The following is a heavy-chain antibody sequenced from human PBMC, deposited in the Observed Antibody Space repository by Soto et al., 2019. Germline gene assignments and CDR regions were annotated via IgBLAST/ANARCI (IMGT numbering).Heavy chain of an antibody. CDR2: ISYDESNK. J-gene: IGHJ4*02. CDR1: GFTFSSYG. CDR3: AKEGARIVGATPLGY. D-gene: IGHD1-26*01. V-gene: IGHV3-30*18. Sequence: PGGSLRLSCAASGFTFSSYGMHWVRQAPGKGLEWVAFISYDESNKYYADSVKGRFTISRDNSRTTLYLQMNSLRAEDTAVYYCAKEGARIVGATPLGYWGQGTLVTVSS.